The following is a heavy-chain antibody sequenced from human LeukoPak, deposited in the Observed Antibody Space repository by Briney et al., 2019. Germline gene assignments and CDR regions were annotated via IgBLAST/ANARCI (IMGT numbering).Heavy chain of an antibody. Sequence: GGSLRLSCAASGFTFSSYGMHWVRQAPGKGLEWVAVISYDGSNKYYADSVKGRFTISRDNSKNTLYLQMSSLRAEDTAVYYCAKDRGGYSGYDTIDYWGQGTLVTVSS. V-gene: IGHV3-30*18. D-gene: IGHD5-12*01. CDR3: AKDRGGYSGYDTIDY. CDR1: GFTFSSYG. J-gene: IGHJ4*02. CDR2: ISYDGSNK.